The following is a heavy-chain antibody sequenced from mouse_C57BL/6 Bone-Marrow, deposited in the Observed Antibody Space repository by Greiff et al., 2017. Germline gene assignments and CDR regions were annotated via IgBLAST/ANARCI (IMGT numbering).Heavy chain of an antibody. CDR1: GYTFTSYT. Sequence: VQLQQSGAELARPGASVKMSCKASGYTFTSYTMNWVKQRPGQGLEWIGYINPSSGYTKYNQKFKDKATLTADKSSSTAYMQLSSLTSEDSAVYYCETRMDYWGQGTSVTVSS. J-gene: IGHJ4*01. V-gene: IGHV1-4*01. CDR3: ETRMDY. CDR2: INPSSGYT.